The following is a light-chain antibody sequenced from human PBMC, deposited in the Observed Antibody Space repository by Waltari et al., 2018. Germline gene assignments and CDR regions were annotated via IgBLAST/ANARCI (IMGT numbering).Light chain of an antibody. Sequence: QSVLTQTPSVSGATGQRVTISRTGSSSNIGAGYDVQWYQHPPGTAPKLLIYGSSNRPSGFPDRLSGSKSVISASLAITGLQAEDEADYDCQSYDRSLSGWVFGGGTKLTVL. CDR3: QSYDRSLSGWV. J-gene: IGLJ3*02. V-gene: IGLV1-40*01. CDR1: SSNIGAGYD. CDR2: GSS.